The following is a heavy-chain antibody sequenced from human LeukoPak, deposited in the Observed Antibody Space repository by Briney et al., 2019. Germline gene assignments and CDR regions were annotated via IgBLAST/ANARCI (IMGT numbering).Heavy chain of an antibody. Sequence: GGSLRLSCAASGFTVSSNYMNWVRQAPGRGLEWVSSITSSGNYISYADSVKGRFTISRDNAKNSLYLQMNSLRAEDTAVYYCARGSAYYYESSGYYYFEYWGQGTLVTVSS. D-gene: IGHD3-22*01. CDR1: GFTVSSNY. V-gene: IGHV3-21*01. J-gene: IGHJ4*02. CDR3: ARGSAYYYESSGYYYFEY. CDR2: ITSSGNYI.